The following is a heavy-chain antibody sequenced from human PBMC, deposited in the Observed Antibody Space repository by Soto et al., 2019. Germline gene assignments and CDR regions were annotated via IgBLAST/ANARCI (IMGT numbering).Heavy chain of an antibody. V-gene: IGHV3-73*01. Sequence: GGSLRLSCAASGFTFSGSAMHWVRQASGKGLEWVGRIRSKANSYATAYAASVKGRFTISRDDSKNTAYLQMNSLKTEDTAVYYCTRRCTNGVCYSTMGYFDYWGQGTLVTVS. CDR2: IRSKANSYAT. D-gene: IGHD2-8*01. CDR3: TRRCTNGVCYSTMGYFDY. CDR1: GFTFSGSA. J-gene: IGHJ4*02.